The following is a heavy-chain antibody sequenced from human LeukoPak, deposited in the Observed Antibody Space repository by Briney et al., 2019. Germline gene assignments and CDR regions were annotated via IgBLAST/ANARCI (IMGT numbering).Heavy chain of an antibody. CDR1: GFTFSNYW. CDR3: LKDRGDSTYDC. V-gene: IGHV3-7*01. Sequence: PGGSLRLSCTASGFTFSNYWINWVRQAPGKGLEWVASIKQDGSEKWYADSVKGRFTISRDNAKTSLYLQMNNLRAEDSAVYDCLKDRGDSTYDCWGQGTRVTVSS. D-gene: IGHD6-13*01. CDR2: IKQDGSEK. J-gene: IGHJ4*02.